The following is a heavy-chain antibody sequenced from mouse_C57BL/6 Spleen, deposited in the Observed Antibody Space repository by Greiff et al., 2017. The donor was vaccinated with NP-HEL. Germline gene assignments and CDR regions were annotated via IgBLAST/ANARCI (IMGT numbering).Heavy chain of an antibody. Sequence: EVQVVESGGGLVKPGGSLKLSCAASGFTFSSYAMSWVRPTPEKRLEWVATISDGGSYTYYPDTVTGRFTISRDNAKNNLYLQMSHLKSEDTAMYYCAREDYGSREYYFDYWGQGTTLTVSS. J-gene: IGHJ2*01. CDR2: ISDGGSYT. V-gene: IGHV5-4*01. CDR1: GFTFSSYA. CDR3: AREDYGSREYYFDY. D-gene: IGHD1-1*01.